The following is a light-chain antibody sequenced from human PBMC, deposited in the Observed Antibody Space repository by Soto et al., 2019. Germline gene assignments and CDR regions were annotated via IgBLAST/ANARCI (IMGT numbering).Light chain of an antibody. V-gene: IGLV3-21*04. CDR1: NIGSKG. CDR2: YNT. Sequence: SYELTQPPSVSVAPGKTARITCGGNNIGSKGVHWYQQKPGQAPVLVIYYNTDRPSGIPERFSGSNSGNTATLTISSVEAGDEADYYCQVWDSSNDHVIFGGGTKLTVL. J-gene: IGLJ2*01. CDR3: QVWDSSNDHVI.